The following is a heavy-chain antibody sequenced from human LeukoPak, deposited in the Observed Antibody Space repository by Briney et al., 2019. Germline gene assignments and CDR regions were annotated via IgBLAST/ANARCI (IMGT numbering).Heavy chain of an antibody. D-gene: IGHD3-22*01. V-gene: IGHV3-73*01. CDR2: IRSKANSYAT. CDR1: GFTFSGSA. J-gene: IGHJ4*02. Sequence: GGSLRLSCAASGFTFSGSAMHWVRQASGKGLEWVGRIRSKANSYATAYAASVKGRFTISRDDSKNTAYLQMNSLKTEDTAVYYCTRLVGDSSGYYGDYWGQGALVTVSS. CDR3: TRLVGDSSGYYGDY.